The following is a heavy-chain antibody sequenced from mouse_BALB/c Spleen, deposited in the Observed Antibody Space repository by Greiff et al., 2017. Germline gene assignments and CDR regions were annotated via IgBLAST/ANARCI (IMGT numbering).Heavy chain of an antibody. J-gene: IGHJ2*01. CDR1: GISITTGNYR. Sequence: EVKLQESGPGLVKPSQTVSLTCTVTGISITTGNYRWSWIRQFPGNKLEWIGYIYYSGTITYNPSLTSRTTITRDTSKNQFFLEMNSLTAEDTATYYCAREGAYYFDYWGQGTTLTVSS. CDR2: IYYSGTI. CDR3: AREGAYYFDY. V-gene: IGHV3-5*02. D-gene: IGHD3-1*01.